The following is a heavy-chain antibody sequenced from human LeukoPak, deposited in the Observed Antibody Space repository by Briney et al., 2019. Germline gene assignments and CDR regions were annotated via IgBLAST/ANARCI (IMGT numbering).Heavy chain of an antibody. V-gene: IGHV3-48*04. J-gene: IGHJ1*01. D-gene: IGHD6-19*01. CDR3: AKDLSSALSSEYFHH. CDR2: ISSSSSTI. Sequence: GGSLRLSCAASGFTFSSYSMNWVRQAPGKGLEWVSYISSSSSTIYYADSVKGRFTISRDNAKNSLYLQMNSLRAEDTAIYYCAKDLSSALSSEYFHHWGQGTLVTVSS. CDR1: GFTFSSYS.